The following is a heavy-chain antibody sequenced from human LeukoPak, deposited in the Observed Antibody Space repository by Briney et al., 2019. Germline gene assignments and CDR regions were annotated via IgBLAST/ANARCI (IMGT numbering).Heavy chain of an antibody. J-gene: IGHJ4*01. CDR2: IYYSGST. Sequence: SETLSLTCTVSGGSISSYYWSWIRQPPGKGLEWIGYIYYSGSTNYNPSLKSRVTISVDASKNQFSLKLSSLTAADTAVYYCARAVLSYCRGGSCPYFDYWGQGTLVTVSS. CDR1: GGSISSYY. V-gene: IGHV4-59*01. CDR3: ARAVLSYCRGGSCPYFDY. D-gene: IGHD2-15*01.